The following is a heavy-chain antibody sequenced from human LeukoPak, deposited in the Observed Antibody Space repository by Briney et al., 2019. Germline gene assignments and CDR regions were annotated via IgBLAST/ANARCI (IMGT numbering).Heavy chain of an antibody. V-gene: IGHV3-53*01. J-gene: IGHJ4*02. CDR2: IYGGGAT. CDR1: GFTFSTYS. D-gene: IGHD6-6*01. CDR3: VGLLPASRHYFDY. Sequence: GGSLRLSCAAPGFTFSTYSMNWVRQAPGKGLEWISVIYGGGATYYADSVRGRFTISRDNSKNELFLQMNSLRVEDTAVYHCVGLLPASRHYFDYWGQGILVTVSS.